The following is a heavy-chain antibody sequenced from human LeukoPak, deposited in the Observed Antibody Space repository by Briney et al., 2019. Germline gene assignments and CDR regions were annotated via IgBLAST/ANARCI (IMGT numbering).Heavy chain of an antibody. CDR3: ARGYGEGNPPSSGYYKTFDY. CDR1: GFTFSSYA. Sequence: PGGSLRLSCAASGFTFSSYAMSWVRQTPGKGLEWVSAISGSGGSTYYADSVKGRFTISRDNSKNTLYLQMNSLRAEDTAVYYCARGYGEGNPPSSGYYKTFDYWGQGTLVTVSS. CDR2: ISGSGGST. J-gene: IGHJ4*02. D-gene: IGHD3-22*01. V-gene: IGHV3-23*01.